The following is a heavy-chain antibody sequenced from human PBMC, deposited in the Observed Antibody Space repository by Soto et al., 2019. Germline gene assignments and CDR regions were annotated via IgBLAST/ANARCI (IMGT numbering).Heavy chain of an antibody. CDR1: GFTFSSYS. V-gene: IGHV3-21*01. J-gene: IGHJ3*02. CDR2: ISSSSSYI. Sequence: GGSLRLSCAASGFTFSSYSMNWVRQAPGKGLEWVSSISSSSSYIYYADSVKGRFTISRDNAKNSLYLQMNSLRAEDTAVYFSTSTATITIFGGVTRDDAFDIWGQGTMVTVSS. D-gene: IGHD3-3*01. CDR3: TSTATITIFGGVTRDDAFDI.